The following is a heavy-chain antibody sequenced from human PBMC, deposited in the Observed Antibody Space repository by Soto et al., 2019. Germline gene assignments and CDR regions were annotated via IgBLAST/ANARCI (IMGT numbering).Heavy chain of an antibody. V-gene: IGHV1-69*13. CDR2: IIPIFGTA. D-gene: IGHD5-18*01. CDR3: ARAGVRRYSYGLNGMDV. CDR1: GGTFSSYA. J-gene: IGHJ6*02. Sequence: SVKVSCKASGGTFSSYAISCVRQAPGQVLEWMGGIIPIFGTANYAQKFQGRVTITADESTSTAYMELSSLRSEDTAVYYCARAGVRRYSYGLNGMDVWGQGTTVTVSS.